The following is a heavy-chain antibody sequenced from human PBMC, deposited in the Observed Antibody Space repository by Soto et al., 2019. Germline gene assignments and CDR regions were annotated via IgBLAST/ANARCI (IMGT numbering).Heavy chain of an antibody. J-gene: IGHJ4*02. CDR2: ISGSGDIK. V-gene: IGHV3-23*01. CDR3: AKSPRSGYELPCDY. CDR1: GFTLSNYA. Sequence: GGSLRLSCAASGFTLSNYAMHWVRQATGKGLEWVSGISGSGDIKYYAESGKGRFTISRDNSKNTLFLQLNSLRAEDTAIYYCAKSPRSGYELPCDYWGQGTQVTVSS. D-gene: IGHD5-12*01.